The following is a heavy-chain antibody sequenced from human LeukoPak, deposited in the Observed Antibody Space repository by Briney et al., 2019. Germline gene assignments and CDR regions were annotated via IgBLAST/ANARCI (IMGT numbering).Heavy chain of an antibody. V-gene: IGHV1-24*01. CDR1: GYTLTELS. Sequence: ASVKVSCKVSGYTLTELSMHWARQAPGKGLEWMGGFDPEDGETIYAQKFQGRVTMTEDTSTDTAYMELSSLGSEDTAVYYCATDLMRLQFGRGSNWFDPWGQGTLVTVSS. J-gene: IGHJ5*02. CDR3: ATDLMRLQFGRGSNWFDP. D-gene: IGHD4-11*01. CDR2: FDPEDGET.